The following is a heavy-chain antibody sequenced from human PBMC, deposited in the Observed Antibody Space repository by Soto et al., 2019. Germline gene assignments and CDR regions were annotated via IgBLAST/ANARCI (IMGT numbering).Heavy chain of an antibody. CDR2: MNPNSGNT. CDR1: GYTFTSYD. CDR3: ARYIPCYYSNFYGMDV. V-gene: IGHV1-8*01. Sequence: ASVKVSCKASGYTFTSYDINWVRQATGQGLEWMGWMNPNSGNTGYAQKFQGRVTMTRNTSISTAYMELSSLRSEDTAVYYCARYIPCYYSNFYGMDVWGQGTTVTVSS. D-gene: IGHD4-4*01. J-gene: IGHJ6*02.